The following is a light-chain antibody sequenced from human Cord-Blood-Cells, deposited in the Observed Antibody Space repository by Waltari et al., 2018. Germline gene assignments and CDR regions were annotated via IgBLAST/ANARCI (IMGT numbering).Light chain of an antibody. Sequence: SYELTQPPPVSVSPGQQPCSTCPGDNSGDKNACWYQQKPGQFPVLVIYREIKRPSGIPERFSGSNYGNTATLTISGTQAMDEADYYCQAWDSSTVVFGGGTKLTVL. V-gene: IGLV3-1*01. CDR3: QAWDSSTVV. J-gene: IGLJ2*01. CDR1: NSGDKN. CDR2: REI.